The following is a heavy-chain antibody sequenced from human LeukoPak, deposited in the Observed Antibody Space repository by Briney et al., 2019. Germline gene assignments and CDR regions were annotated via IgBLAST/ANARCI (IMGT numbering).Heavy chain of an antibody. CDR2: INHSGST. J-gene: IGHJ4*02. V-gene: IGHV4-34*01. CDR1: GGSFSGYY. CDR3: ARFCGGDCYSFDC. Sequence: SETLSLTCAVYGGSFSGYYWSWIRQPPGKGLEWIGEINHSGSTNYNPSLKSRVTISVDTSKNQFSLKLSSVTAADTAVYYCARFCGGDCYSFDCWGQGTLVTVSS. D-gene: IGHD2-21*02.